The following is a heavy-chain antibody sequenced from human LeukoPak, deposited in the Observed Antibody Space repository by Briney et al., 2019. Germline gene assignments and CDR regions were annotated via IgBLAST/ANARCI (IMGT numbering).Heavy chain of an antibody. J-gene: IGHJ4*02. D-gene: IGHD3-22*01. CDR3: ASIIRYYYDSSGFPSG. CDR1: GFTFSSYS. CDR2: ISSSSSYI. Sequence: GGSLRLSCAASGFTFSSYSMNWVRQAPGKGLEWVSCISSSSSYIYYADSVKGRFTISRDNAKNSLYLQMNSLRAEDTAVYYCASIIRYYYDSSGFPSGWGQGTLVTVSS. V-gene: IGHV3-21*01.